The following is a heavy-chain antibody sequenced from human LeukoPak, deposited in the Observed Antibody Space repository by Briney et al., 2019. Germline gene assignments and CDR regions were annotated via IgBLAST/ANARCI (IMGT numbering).Heavy chain of an antibody. Sequence: GGSLRLSFASPVFTFSSYARSSVRQAPGKGLEWVSSLRGSGGSTYYADSVKGRFTISRDESKNTLYLQMNSLRAEDTAVYYCARVRYGELDVWGQGTTVTVSS. CDR1: VFTFSSYA. D-gene: IGHD4-17*01. CDR2: LRGSGGST. V-gene: IGHV3-23*01. CDR3: ARVRYGELDV. J-gene: IGHJ6*02.